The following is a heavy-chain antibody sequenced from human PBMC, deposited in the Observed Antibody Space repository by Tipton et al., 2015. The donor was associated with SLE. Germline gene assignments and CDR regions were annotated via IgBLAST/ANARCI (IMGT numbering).Heavy chain of an antibody. CDR3: ARSPRGGGYYDSSFDY. CDR1: GGSISTTTYF. J-gene: IGHJ4*02. V-gene: IGHV4-61*02. D-gene: IGHD3-3*01. CDR2: GFAGGLT. Sequence: TLSLTCTVSGGSISTTTYFWNWIRQPAGRGLEWIGRGFAGGLTDYNPSLSSRVTISVDTSKNQFSLKLSSVTAADTAVYYCARSPRGGGYYDSSFDYWGQGTLVTVSS.